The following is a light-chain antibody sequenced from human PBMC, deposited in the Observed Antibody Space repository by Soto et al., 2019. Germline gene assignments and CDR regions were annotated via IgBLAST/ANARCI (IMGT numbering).Light chain of an antibody. Sequence: EIVLTQSPGTLSLSPGERATLSCRASQSVSSSYLAWYKQKPGQAPRLLGYGASSRATGISDRFSGSGSGTEFTLTISRLEPEDFEVYYCQHYVSPPITFGQGTRLEIK. V-gene: IGKV3-20*01. CDR2: GAS. J-gene: IGKJ5*01. CDR3: QHYVSPPIT. CDR1: QSVSSSY.